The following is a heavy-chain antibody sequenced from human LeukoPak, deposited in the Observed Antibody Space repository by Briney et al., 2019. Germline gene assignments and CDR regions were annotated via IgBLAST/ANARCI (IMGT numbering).Heavy chain of an antibody. J-gene: IGHJ6*03. V-gene: IGHV3-43D*03. D-gene: IGHD3-3*01. CDR2: ISWDGGST. CDR3: AKVAQYYDYDYHYMDV. CDR1: GFTFDDYA. Sequence: GGSLRLSCAASGFTFDDYAMHWVRQAPGNGLEWVSLISWDGGSTYYADSVKGRFTISRDNSKNSLYLQMNSLRAEDTALYYCAKVAQYYDYDYHYMDVWGKGTTVTVSS.